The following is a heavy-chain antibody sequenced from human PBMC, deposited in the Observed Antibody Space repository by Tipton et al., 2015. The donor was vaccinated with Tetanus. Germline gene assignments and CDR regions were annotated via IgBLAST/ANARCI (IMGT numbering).Heavy chain of an antibody. CDR1: GYIFNNYW. J-gene: IGHJ4*02. CDR3: ARAHCTDGVCNFDL. D-gene: IGHD2-8*01. V-gene: IGHV5-51*01. Sequence: VQLVQSGGEVKKPGESLKISCKGSGYIFNNYWIGRVRQKPGKGLEWMGIIYPGDSDTRYSPSFQDQVTVSVDKSINTAYRQWSSLKASDSSMFYCARAHCTDGVCNFDLGGRGALVTVAS. CDR2: IYPGDSDT.